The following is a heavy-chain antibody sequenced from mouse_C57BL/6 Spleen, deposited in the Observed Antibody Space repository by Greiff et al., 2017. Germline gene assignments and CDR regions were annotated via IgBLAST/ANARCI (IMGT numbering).Heavy chain of an antibody. V-gene: IGHV1-62-2*01. D-gene: IGHD1-1*01. J-gene: IGHJ2*01. Sequence: QVQLKQSGAELVKPGASVKLSCKASGYTFTEYTIPWVKQRSGQGLEWIGWFYPGSGSIKYNEKFKDKATLTADKSSSTVYMELSRLTSEYSAVYCCARHEDGFTTLDYWGQGTTLTVAS. CDR2: FYPGSGSI. CDR1: GYTFTEYT. CDR3: ARHEDGFTTLDY.